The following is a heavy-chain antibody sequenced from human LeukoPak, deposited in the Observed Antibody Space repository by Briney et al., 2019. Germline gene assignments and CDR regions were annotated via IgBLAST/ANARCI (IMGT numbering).Heavy chain of an antibody. CDR2: ISGSGGST. D-gene: IGHD3-22*01. Sequence: PGGSLRLSCAASGFTFSSYAMSWVRQAPGKGLEWVSAISGSGGSTYYADSVKGRFTISRDNSKSTLYLQMNSLRAEDTAVYYCAKDPLGGYRTDAFDIWGQGTMVTVSS. V-gene: IGHV3-23*01. J-gene: IGHJ3*02. CDR1: GFTFSSYA. CDR3: AKDPLGGYRTDAFDI.